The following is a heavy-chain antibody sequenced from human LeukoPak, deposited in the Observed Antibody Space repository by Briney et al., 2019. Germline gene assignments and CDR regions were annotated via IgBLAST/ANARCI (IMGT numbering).Heavy chain of an antibody. CDR3: ARDPDSSGLFDY. CDR2: ISGSGNDI. J-gene: IGHJ4*02. V-gene: IGHV3-11*01. CDR1: GFIFSGYY. D-gene: IGHD6-19*01. Sequence: PGGSLRLSCATSGFIFSGYYMSWIRQAPGKGLEWVSYISGSGNDISYADSVKGRFTISRDNSKNTLYLQMNSLRAEDTAVYYCARDPDSSGLFDYWGQGTLVTVSS.